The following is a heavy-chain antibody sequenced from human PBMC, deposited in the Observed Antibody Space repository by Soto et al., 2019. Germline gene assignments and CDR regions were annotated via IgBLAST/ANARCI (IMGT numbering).Heavy chain of an antibody. CDR3: AGRIAAAGCLDY. CDR2: IYYSGST. CDR1: CGSISSYY. D-gene: IGHD6-13*01. J-gene: IGHJ4*02. V-gene: IGHV4-59*01. Sequence: PSETLSLTCTVSCGSISSYYWSWIRQPPGKGLEWIGYIYYSGSTNYNPSLKSRVTISVDTSKNQFSLKLSSVTAADTAVYYCAGRIAAAGCLDYWGQGTLVTVSS.